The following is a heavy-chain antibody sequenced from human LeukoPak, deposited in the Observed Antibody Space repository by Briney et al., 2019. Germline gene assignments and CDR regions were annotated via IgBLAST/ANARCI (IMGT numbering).Heavy chain of an antibody. CDR3: AREGPTSFSDY. J-gene: IGHJ4*02. CDR1: GYSISSGYY. CDR2: IYHSGST. Sequence: PSETLSLTCAVSGYSISSGYYWGWIRQPPGKGLEWIGSIYHSGSTYYNPSLKSRVTISVDTSKNQFSLKLSSVTAADTAVYYCAREGPTSFSDYWGQGTLVTVSS. D-gene: IGHD1-1*01. V-gene: IGHV4-38-2*02.